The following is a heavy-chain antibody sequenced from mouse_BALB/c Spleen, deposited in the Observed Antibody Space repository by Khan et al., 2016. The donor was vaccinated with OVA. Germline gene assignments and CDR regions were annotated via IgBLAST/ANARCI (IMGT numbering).Heavy chain of an antibody. CDR2: ISNLAYSI. Sequence: EVQLVESGGGLVQPGGSRKLSCAASGFTFSDYGMAWVRQSPGKGLEWVAFISNLAYSIYYVDTVTGRFTISRENAKNTLYLEMSSLRSEDTAMYYCARSWTMDYWGQGTSVTVYS. CDR3: ARSWTMDY. V-gene: IGHV5-15*02. CDR1: GFTFSDYG. J-gene: IGHJ4*01.